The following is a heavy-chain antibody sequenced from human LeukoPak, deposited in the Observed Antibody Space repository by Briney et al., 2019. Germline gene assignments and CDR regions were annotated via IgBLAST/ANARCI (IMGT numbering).Heavy chain of an antibody. CDR3: AKSGSPYWYFDL. CDR1: GFTFSNYS. J-gene: IGHJ2*01. Sequence: PGGSLRLSCAASGFTFSNYSMNWIRQPPGKGLEWIGCIYYSGSTNYNPSLKSRVTISVDTSKNQFSLKLSSVTAADTAVYYCAKSGSPYWYFDLWGRGTLVTVSS. D-gene: IGHD1-26*01. CDR2: IYYSGST. V-gene: IGHV4-59*08.